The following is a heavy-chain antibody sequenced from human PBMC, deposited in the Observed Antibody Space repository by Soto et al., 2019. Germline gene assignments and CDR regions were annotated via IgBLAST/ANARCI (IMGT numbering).Heavy chain of an antibody. CDR3: ARGSMNDY. Sequence: EVQLLQSRGGVVQTGGSLRLSCAVSGLSFGDYAMSWVRQASGKGLEWVSSITGGGIHTFYADSVQGRFIISRDNSKNTLYLQMNSLRGEDTAVYYCARGSMNDYWGQGTQVTVSS. J-gene: IGHJ4*02. V-gene: IGHV3-23*01. CDR2: ITGGGIHT. CDR1: GLSFGDYA.